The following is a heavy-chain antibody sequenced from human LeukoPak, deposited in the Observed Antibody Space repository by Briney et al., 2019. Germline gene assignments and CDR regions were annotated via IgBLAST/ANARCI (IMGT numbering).Heavy chain of an antibody. Sequence: PGRFLRLSCAASGFTFDDYAMHWVRQAPGKGLEWVSGISWNSGSIGYADSVKGRFTISRDNAKNSLYLQMNSLRAEDMALYYCAKGYSSSSLGIRTGAFDIWGQGTMVTVSS. CDR2: ISWNSGSI. CDR1: GFTFDDYA. D-gene: IGHD6-6*01. CDR3: AKGYSSSSLGIRTGAFDI. V-gene: IGHV3-9*03. J-gene: IGHJ3*02.